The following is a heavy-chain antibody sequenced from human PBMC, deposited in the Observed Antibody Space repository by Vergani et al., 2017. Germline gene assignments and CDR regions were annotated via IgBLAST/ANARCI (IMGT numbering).Heavy chain of an antibody. CDR2: IYYSGRP. CDR3: ARVYRNSGAFDI. Sequence: QVQLQESGPGLVKPSQTLSLTCTVSGGSLCSGDYYWSWIRQPPGKGREWIGYIYYSGRPYYNPSLRSRVTISVDTSKYQFSLKLSSVTAADTAVYYCARVYRNSGAFDIWGQGTMVTVSS. J-gene: IGHJ3*02. V-gene: IGHV4-30-4*01. D-gene: IGHD4-23*01. CDR1: GGSLCSGDYY.